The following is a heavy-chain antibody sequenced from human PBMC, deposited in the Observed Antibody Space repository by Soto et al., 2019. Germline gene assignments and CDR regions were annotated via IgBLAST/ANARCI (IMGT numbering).Heavy chain of an antibody. V-gene: IGHV3-15*02. J-gene: IGHJ4*02. CDR1: GFTFNSAW. CDR3: TAWRREKSCTSVSCYGDGAD. Sequence: EVPLVESGGALVKPGESLTLSCAASGFTFNSAWMTWVRQAPGKGLEWVGRIKSGTDGGRVDTAAAVNGRFTISRDDSKNTFYLQMNSLKSEDTAVYYCTAWRREKSCTSVSCYGDGADWGQGTLVTVSS. CDR2: IKSGTDGGRV. D-gene: IGHD2-2*01.